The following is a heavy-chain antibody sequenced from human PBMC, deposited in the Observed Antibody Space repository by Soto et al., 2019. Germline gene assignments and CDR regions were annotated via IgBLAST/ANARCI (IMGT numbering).Heavy chain of an antibody. Sequence: VKLSESGGGLVQPGGSLTLSCAASGVTFSSFAMNWVRQAPGKGLVRVAVISGNATSTYYADSVKGRITIYRDTSKNRRYMQINSLIAEDTAVYHCALKAGNISRYGLDVWGQGTTVTVSS. CDR2: ISGNATST. CDR3: ALKAGNISRYGLDV. CDR1: GVTFSSFA. V-gene: IGHV3-23*01. J-gene: IGHJ6*02.